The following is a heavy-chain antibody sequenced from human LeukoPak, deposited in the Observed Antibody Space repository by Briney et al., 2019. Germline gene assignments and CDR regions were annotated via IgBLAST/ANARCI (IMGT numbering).Heavy chain of an antibody. CDR3: ARGSPSDIVLLTNLNLYSGSWNTGYFDL. CDR1: GGSISSYY. J-gene: IGHJ2*01. CDR2: IYYSGST. V-gene: IGHV4-59*01. D-gene: IGHD6-13*01. Sequence: SETLSLTCTVSGGSISSYYWSWIRQPPGKGLEWIGYIYYSGSTNYNPSLKSRVTISVDTSKNQFSLKLSSVTAADTAVYYCARGSPSDIVLLTNLNLYSGSWNTGYFDLWGRGTLVTVSS.